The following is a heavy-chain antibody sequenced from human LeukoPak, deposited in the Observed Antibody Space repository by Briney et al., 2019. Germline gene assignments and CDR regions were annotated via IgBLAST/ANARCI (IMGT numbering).Heavy chain of an antibody. CDR2: ISYDGSNK. CDR3: ARVAAAGLPGLTEYFQH. Sequence: GGSLRLSCAASGFTFSSYAMHWVRQAPGKGLEWVAVISYDGSNKYYADSVKGRFTISRDNSKNTLYLQMNSLRAEDTAVYYCARVAAAGLPGLTEYFQHWGQGTLVTVSS. V-gene: IGHV3-30-3*01. J-gene: IGHJ1*01. CDR1: GFTFSSYA. D-gene: IGHD6-13*01.